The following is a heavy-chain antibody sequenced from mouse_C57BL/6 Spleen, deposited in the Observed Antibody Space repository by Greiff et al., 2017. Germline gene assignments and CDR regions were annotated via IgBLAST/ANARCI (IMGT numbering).Heavy chain of an antibody. CDR3: ARLNGSSYDYYAMDY. J-gene: IGHJ4*01. CDR2: IYPGGGYT. Sequence: VQLQQSGAELVRPGTSVQMSCKASGYTFIHYWIGWAKQRPGHGLEWIGDIYPGGGYTNYNEKFKGKATLTADKSSSTAYMQFSSLTSEDSAIYYCARLNGSSYDYYAMDYWGQGTSVTVSS. D-gene: IGHD1-1*01. CDR1: GYTFIHYW. V-gene: IGHV1-63*01.